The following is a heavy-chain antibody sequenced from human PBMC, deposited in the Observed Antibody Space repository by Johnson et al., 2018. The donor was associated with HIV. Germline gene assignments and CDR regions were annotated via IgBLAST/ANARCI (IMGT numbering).Heavy chain of an antibody. V-gene: IGHV3-66*01. J-gene: IGHJ3*02. D-gene: IGHD2-8*01. CDR1: GFTVSSNY. CDR3: AKGLMRGAFDI. CDR2: IYSGGST. Sequence: VQLVESGGGVVRPGGSLRLSCAASGFTVSSNYMNWVRQAPGKGLEWVSVIYSGGSTYYADSVKGRCTISRDNSKNTLYLQMNSLRAEDTAVYYCAKGLMRGAFDIWGQGTMVTVSS.